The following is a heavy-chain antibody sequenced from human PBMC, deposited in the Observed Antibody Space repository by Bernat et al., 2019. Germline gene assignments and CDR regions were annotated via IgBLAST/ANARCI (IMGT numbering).Heavy chain of an antibody. CDR2: ISYDGSNK. V-gene: IGHV3-30-3*01. Sequence: QVQLVESGGGVVQPGRSLRLSCAASGFTFSSYAMHWVRQAPGKGLEWVAVISYDGSNKYYADSGKGRFTISRDNSKNTLYLQMNSLRAEDTAVYYCARDALRSVYYYYYGMDVWGQGTTVTVSS. CDR1: GFTFSSYA. CDR3: ARDALRSVYYYYYGMDV. D-gene: IGHD4-17*01. J-gene: IGHJ6*02.